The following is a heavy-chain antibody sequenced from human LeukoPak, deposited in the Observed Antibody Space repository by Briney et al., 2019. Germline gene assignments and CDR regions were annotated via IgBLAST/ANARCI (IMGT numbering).Heavy chain of an antibody. J-gene: IGHJ5*02. D-gene: IGHD2-15*01. CDR3: ARDGTSPSSLKWFDP. Sequence: PSGTLSLTCAVSGGSISSSNWWSWVRQPPGRGLEWIGEIYHSGSTYYNPSLKSRVSISVDTSKNQFSLRVSSVTAADTAVYSCARDGTSPSSLKWFDPWGQGALVTVSS. CDR2: IYHSGST. V-gene: IGHV4-4*02. CDR1: GGSISSSNW.